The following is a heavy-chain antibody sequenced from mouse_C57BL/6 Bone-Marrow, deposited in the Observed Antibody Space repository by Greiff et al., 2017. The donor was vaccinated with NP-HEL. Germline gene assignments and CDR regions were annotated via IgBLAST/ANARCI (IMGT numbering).Heavy chain of an antibody. CDR3: ARKFLITTVVAGGFDY. CDR2: ISYDGSN. Sequence: EVQVVESGPGLVKPSQSLSLTCSVTGYSITSGYYWNWIRQFPGNKLEWMGYISYDGSNNYNPSLKNRISITRDTSKNQFFLKLNSVTTEDTATYYCARKFLITTVVAGGFDYWGQGTTLTVSS. J-gene: IGHJ2*01. V-gene: IGHV3-6*01. D-gene: IGHD1-1*01. CDR1: GYSITSGYY.